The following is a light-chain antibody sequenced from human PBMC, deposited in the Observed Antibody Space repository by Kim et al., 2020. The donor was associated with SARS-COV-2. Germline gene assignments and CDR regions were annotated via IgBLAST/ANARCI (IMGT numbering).Light chain of an antibody. CDR1: QSLPGS. J-gene: IGKJ1*01. V-gene: IGKV3-15*01. CDR2: GAF. Sequence: VSPGERAPPSCRASQSLPGSLAWYQQKPGQAPRLLIYGAFTRATGIPARFSGSGSGTDFTLTISSLQSEDFAVYFCQQFNRWPPTFGQGTKVDIK. CDR3: QQFNRWPPT.